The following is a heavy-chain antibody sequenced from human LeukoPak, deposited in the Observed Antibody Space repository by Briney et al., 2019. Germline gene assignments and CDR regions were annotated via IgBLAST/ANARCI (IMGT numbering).Heavy chain of an antibody. V-gene: IGHV3-30-3*01. Sequence: PGGSLRLSCAASGFTFSSYAMHWVRQAPGKGLEWVAVISHDGSNKYYADSVKGRFTISRDNSKNTLYLQMNSLRAEDTAVYYCARVGGGPGYYCGMDVWGQGTTVTVSS. D-gene: IGHD3-16*01. CDR1: GFTFSSYA. CDR2: ISHDGSNK. J-gene: IGHJ6*02. CDR3: ARVGGGPGYYCGMDV.